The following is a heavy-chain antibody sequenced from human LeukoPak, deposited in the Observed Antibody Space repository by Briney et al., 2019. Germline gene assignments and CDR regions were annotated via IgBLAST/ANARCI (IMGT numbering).Heavy chain of an antibody. CDR1: GGTFSSYA. CDR2: IIPIFGTA. CDR3: ARGGGIAARLGVRLDP. Sequence: SVKVSCKASGGTFSSYAISWVRQAPGQGLEWMGGIIPIFGTANYAQKFQGRVTITADESTSTAYMELSSLRSEDTAVYYCARGGGIAARLGVRLDPWGQGTLVTVSS. D-gene: IGHD6-6*01. V-gene: IGHV1-69*13. J-gene: IGHJ5*02.